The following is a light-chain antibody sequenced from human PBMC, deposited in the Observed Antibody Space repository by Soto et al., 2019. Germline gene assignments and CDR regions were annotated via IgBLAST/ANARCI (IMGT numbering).Light chain of an antibody. J-gene: IGKJ4*01. CDR3: QQDGSSPPLT. CDR2: GAS. V-gene: IGKV3-20*01. CDR1: QSVTSNY. Sequence: EIVLTQSPGTLSLSPGERATLSCRATQSVTSNYLAWYQQKPGQAPTLLISGASSRATGIPNRFSGSGSGTDFTLTISRLEPEDFAVYYCQQDGSSPPLTFGGGTKVEIK.